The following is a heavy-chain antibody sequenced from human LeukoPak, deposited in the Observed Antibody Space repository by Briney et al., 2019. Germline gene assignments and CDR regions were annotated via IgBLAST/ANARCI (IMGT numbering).Heavy chain of an antibody. CDR1: GGTFSSYA. J-gene: IGHJ3*02. Sequence: ASVKVSCKASGGTFSSYAISWVRQAPGQGLEWMGGILPIFGTANYAQKFQGRVTITADESTSTAYMELSSLRSEDTAVYYCARRYDYVWGSYRYSPGAFDIWGQGTMVTVSS. V-gene: IGHV1-69*13. D-gene: IGHD3-16*02. CDR2: ILPIFGTA. CDR3: ARRYDYVWGSYRYSPGAFDI.